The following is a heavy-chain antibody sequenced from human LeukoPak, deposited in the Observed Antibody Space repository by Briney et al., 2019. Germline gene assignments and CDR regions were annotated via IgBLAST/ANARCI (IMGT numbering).Heavy chain of an antibody. D-gene: IGHD1-14*01. CDR3: ARVQWGDYRMAITV. CDR2: IYYSGST. V-gene: IGHV4-59*01. Sequence: SETLSLTCTVSGGSISSYYWSWIRQPPGKGLEWIGYIYYSGSTNYNPSLKSRVTISVDTSKNQFSLKLSSVTAADTAVYYCARVQWGDYRMAITVWGQGTLVTVSS. CDR1: GGSISSYY. J-gene: IGHJ4*02.